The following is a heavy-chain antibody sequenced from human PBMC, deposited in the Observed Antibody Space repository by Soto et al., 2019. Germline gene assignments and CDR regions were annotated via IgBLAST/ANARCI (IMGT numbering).Heavy chain of an antibody. D-gene: IGHD6-13*01. CDR1: GGTLSSYA. J-gene: IGHJ4*02. CDR3: ARDPASHDAGEAAAGTVDY. Sequence: SVKVSCKASGGTLSSYAISWVRQAPGQGLEWMGGIIPIFGTANYAQKFQGRVTIPADESTSTAYMELSSLRSEDTAVYYCARDPASHDAGEAAAGTVDYWGQGTLVTVSS. CDR2: IIPIFGTA. V-gene: IGHV1-69*13.